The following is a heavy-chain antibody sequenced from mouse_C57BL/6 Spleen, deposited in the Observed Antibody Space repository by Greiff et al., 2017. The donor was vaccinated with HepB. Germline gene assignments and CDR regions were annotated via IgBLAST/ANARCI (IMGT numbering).Heavy chain of an antibody. CDR3: ARMRGTAWFAY. D-gene: IGHD3-3*01. J-gene: IGHJ3*01. CDR2: IDPSDSYT. V-gene: IGHV1-59*01. CDR1: GYTFTSYW. Sequence: QVQLQQPGAELVKPGASVKVSCKASGYTFTSYWMHWVKQRPGQGLEWIGVIDPSDSYTNYNQKFKGKATLTVDTSSSTAYMQLSSLTSEDSAVYYCARMRGTAWFAYWGQGTLVTVSA.